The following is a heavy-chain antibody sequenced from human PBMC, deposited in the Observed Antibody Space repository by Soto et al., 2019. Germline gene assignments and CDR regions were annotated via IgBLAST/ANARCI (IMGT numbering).Heavy chain of an antibody. CDR2: ISSSGYST. CDR3: AKGSVVVAAKFDS. V-gene: IGHV3-23*01. J-gene: IGHJ4*02. CDR1: GFTFSSYA. Sequence: GGSLRLSCAASGFTFSSYAMSWVHQAPGKGLEWVSAISSSGYSTYYADSVKGRFTISRDNSKNTVYLQMNNLRAEDTAVYYCAKGSVVVAAKFDSWGQGTLVTVSS. D-gene: IGHD2-21*02.